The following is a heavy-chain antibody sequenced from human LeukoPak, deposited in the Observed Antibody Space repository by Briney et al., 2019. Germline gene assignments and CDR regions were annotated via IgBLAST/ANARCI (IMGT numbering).Heavy chain of an antibody. V-gene: IGHV3-48*03. D-gene: IGHD3-10*01. CDR2: ISSSGSTI. CDR1: GFIFSSYE. Sequence: GGSLRLSCAASGFIFSSYEMNWVRQAPGKGLEWVSYISSSGSTIYYADSVKGRFTISRDNSKNTLYLQMNSLRAEDTAVYYCAKDRDYYGSGSYWVYWGQGTLVTVSS. J-gene: IGHJ4*02. CDR3: AKDRDYYGSGSYWVY.